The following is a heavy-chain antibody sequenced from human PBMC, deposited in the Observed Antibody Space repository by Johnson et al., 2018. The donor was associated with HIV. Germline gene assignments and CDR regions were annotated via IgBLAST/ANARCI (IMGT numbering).Heavy chain of an antibody. J-gene: IGHJ3*02. Sequence: VQLVESGGGVVQPGRSLRLSCAASGFTVSSNYMSWVRQAPGKGLEWVSVIYSGGSTYYADSVKGRFTISRDNSKNTLYLQMNSLRAEDTAVYYCARDGFYSGSYDMFDIWGQGTMVTVSS. V-gene: IGHV3-66*01. CDR2: IYSGGST. CDR3: ARDGFYSGSYDMFDI. D-gene: IGHD1-26*01. CDR1: GFTVSSNY.